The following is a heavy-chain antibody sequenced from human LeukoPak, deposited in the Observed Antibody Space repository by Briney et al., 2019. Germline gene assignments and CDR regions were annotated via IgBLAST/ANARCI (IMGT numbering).Heavy chain of an antibody. Sequence: ASVKVSCKASGYTFTSYGISWVRQAPGQGLEWMGWISAYNGNTNYAQKLQGRVTMTTDTSTSTAYMELRSLRSDDTAVYYCARSYSSGWSPFEFGPWGQGTLVTVSS. CDR1: GYTFTSYG. V-gene: IGHV1-18*01. J-gene: IGHJ5*02. CDR3: ARSYSSGWSPFEFGP. CDR2: ISAYNGNT. D-gene: IGHD6-19*01.